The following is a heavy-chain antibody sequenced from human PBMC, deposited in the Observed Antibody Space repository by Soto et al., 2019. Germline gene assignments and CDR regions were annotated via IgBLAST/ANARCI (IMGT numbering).Heavy chain of an antibody. CDR2: ISSSGGST. CDR1: GFTFSSYE. D-gene: IGHD1-26*01. V-gene: IGHV3-23*01. Sequence: PGGSLRLSCAASGFTFSSYEMNWVRQAPGKGLEWVSYISSSGGSTYYADSVKGRFTISRDNSKNTLYLQMNSLRAEDTAAYYCAKDGRGWEPLGDYWGQGTLVTVSS. J-gene: IGHJ4*02. CDR3: AKDGRGWEPLGDY.